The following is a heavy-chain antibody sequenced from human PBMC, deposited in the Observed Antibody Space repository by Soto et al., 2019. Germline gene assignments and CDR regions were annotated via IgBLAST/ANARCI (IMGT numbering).Heavy chain of an antibody. V-gene: IGHV6-1*01. CDR3: ARGPYFDCSGGSCYSVGFFDY. CDR1: GDSVSSNSAA. D-gene: IGHD2-15*01. J-gene: IGHJ4*02. Sequence: SQTLSLTCAISGDSVSSNSAAWNWIRPSPSRGLEWLGRTYYRSKWYNDYAVSVKSRITINPDTSKNQFSLQLNSVTPEDTAVYYCARGPYFDCSGGSCYSVGFFDYWGQGTLVTVSS. CDR2: TYYRSKWYN.